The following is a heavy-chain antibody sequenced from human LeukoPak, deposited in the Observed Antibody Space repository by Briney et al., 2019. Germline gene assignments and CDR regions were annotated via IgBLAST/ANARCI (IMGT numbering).Heavy chain of an antibody. Sequence: PGGSLRLSCAASGFPFSSYGMHWVRQAPGKGLEWVAFIRYDGSNKYYADSVKGRFTISRDNSKNTLYLQMNSLRVEETAVYLCAKYRSSGWYFDVWGEGTLVTVSS. CDR1: GFPFSSYG. J-gene: IGHJ4*02. V-gene: IGHV3-30*02. CDR2: IRYDGSNK. D-gene: IGHD6-19*01. CDR3: AKYRSSGWYFDV.